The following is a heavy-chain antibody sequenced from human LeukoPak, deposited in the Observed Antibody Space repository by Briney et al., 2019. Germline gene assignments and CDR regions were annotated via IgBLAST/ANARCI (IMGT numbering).Heavy chain of an antibody. CDR3: AREIRSLKYSSSWYYFDY. V-gene: IGHV1-46*01. J-gene: IGHJ4*02. Sequence: ASVKVSCKASGGTFSSYAISWVRQAPGQGLEWMGIINPSGGSTSYAQKFQGRVTMTRDTSTSTVYMELSRLRSEDTAVYYCAREIRSLKYSSSWYYFDYWGQGTLVAVAS. D-gene: IGHD6-13*01. CDR2: INPSGGST. CDR1: GGTFSSYA.